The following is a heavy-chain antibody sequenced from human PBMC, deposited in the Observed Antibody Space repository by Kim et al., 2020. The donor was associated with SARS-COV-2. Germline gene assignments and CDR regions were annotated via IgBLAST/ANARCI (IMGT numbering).Heavy chain of an antibody. J-gene: IGHJ4*02. CDR2: ISAYNGNT. V-gene: IGHV1-18*04. CDR3: ARDYCSSTSCYPIYSTYFDY. CDR1: GYTFTSYG. D-gene: IGHD2-2*01. Sequence: ASVKVSCKASGYTFTSYGISWVRQAPGQGLEWMGWISAYNGNTNYAQKLQGRVTMTTDTSTSTAYMELRSLRSDDTAVYYCARDYCSSTSCYPIYSTYFDYWGQGALVTVSS.